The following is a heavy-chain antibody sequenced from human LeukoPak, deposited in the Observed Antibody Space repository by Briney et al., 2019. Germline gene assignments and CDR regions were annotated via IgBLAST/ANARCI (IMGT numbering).Heavy chain of an antibody. CDR3: ARYLDYGGKSRVFQH. CDR1: GGSLSAYY. Sequence: SETLSLTCAVYGGSLSAYYWTWIRQPPGKGLEWIGEINHGGSTNYNPSLKSRVTISVDTSKNQFSLKLSSVTAADTAVYYCARYLDYGGKSRVFQHWGEGTLVTVSS. CDR2: INHGGST. D-gene: IGHD4-23*01. V-gene: IGHV4-34*01. J-gene: IGHJ1*01.